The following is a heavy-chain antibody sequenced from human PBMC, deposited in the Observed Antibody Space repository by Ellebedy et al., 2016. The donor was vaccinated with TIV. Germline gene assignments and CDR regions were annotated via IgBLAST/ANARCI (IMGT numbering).Heavy chain of an antibody. V-gene: IGHV5-51*01. Sequence: GESLKISCKGSGYSFTNYWIGWVRQMPGKGLEWMGIIYPGDSDTRYSPSFEGQVTISADKSISTAYLQWSSRKASDTAMYYCARSLAYGSGSSYGMDVWGQGSTVTVSS. CDR2: IYPGDSDT. J-gene: IGHJ6*02. CDR1: GYSFTNYW. D-gene: IGHD3-10*01. CDR3: ARSLAYGSGSSYGMDV.